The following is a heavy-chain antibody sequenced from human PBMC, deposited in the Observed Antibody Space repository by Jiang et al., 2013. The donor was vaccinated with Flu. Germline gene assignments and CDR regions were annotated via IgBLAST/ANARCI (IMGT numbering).Heavy chain of an antibody. CDR3: ARDLKVGGSYTTGFDY. J-gene: IGHJ4*02. Sequence: QLLESGGGVVQPGRSLRLSCAASGFTFSSYAMHWVRQAPGKGLEWVAVISYDGSNKYYADSVKGRFTISRDNSKNTLYLQMNSLRAEDTAVYYCARDLKVGGSYTTGFDYWGQGTLVTVSS. CDR1: GFTFSSYA. CDR2: ISYDGSNK. V-gene: IGHV3-30-3*01. D-gene: IGHD1-26*01.